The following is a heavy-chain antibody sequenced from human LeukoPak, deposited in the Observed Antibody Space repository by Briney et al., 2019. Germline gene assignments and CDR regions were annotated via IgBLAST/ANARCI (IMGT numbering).Heavy chain of an antibody. CDR3: AKPDFFCSGGSCYPNFHVPYFDY. CDR1: GFTFSDYE. CDR2: ISSSGRKI. D-gene: IGHD2-15*01. J-gene: IGHJ4*02. Sequence: GGSLRLSCAVSGFTFSDYEMNWVRQAPGKGLEWVSYISSSGRKIYYADSVKGRFTISRDNAKNSLYLQMNSLRAEDTAVYYCAKPDFFCSGGSCYPNFHVPYFDYWGQGTLVTVSS. V-gene: IGHV3-48*03.